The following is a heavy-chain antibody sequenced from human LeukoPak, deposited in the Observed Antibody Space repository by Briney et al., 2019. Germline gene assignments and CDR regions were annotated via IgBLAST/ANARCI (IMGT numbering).Heavy chain of an antibody. CDR3: AREDYYGSGNYVAWGDAFDV. CDR2: IKQDGGEK. V-gene: IGHV3-7*01. J-gene: IGHJ3*01. CDR1: GFSFSSCW. Sequence: GGSLRLSCEASGFSFSSCWMTWVRQAPGKGLEWVASIKQDGGEKYYVDSVKGRFTISRDNAKMSVYLQMNSLRAGDTAVYYCAREDYYGSGNYVAWGDAFDVWGQGTTVTVSS. D-gene: IGHD3-10*01.